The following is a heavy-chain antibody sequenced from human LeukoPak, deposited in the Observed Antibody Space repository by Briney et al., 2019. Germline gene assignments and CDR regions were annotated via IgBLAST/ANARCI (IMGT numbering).Heavy chain of an antibody. CDR3: AREKDCSSTSCYQYFDY. CDR2: ISSSGSTI. CDR1: GFAFSSCE. Sequence: PGRSLRLSCAASGFAFSSCEMNWVRQAPGKGLEWVSYISSSGSTIYYADSVKGRFTISRDNAKNSLYLQMNSLRAEDTAVYYCAREKDCSSTSCYQYFDYWGQGTLVTVSS. V-gene: IGHV3-48*03. J-gene: IGHJ4*02. D-gene: IGHD2-2*01.